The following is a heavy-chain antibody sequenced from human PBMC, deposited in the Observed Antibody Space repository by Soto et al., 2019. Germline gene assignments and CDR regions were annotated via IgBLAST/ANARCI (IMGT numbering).Heavy chain of an antibody. CDR2: IYHGGTT. V-gene: IGHV4-38-2*02. CDR1: GYSISSGSY. D-gene: IGHD6-19*01. CDR3: ARMYNSGFYRHEGEYFFYGMDV. J-gene: IGHJ6*02. Sequence: TLSLTCTVSGYSISSGSYWGWIRQPPGKGPEWIASIYHGGTTFYNPSLKSRVTVSVDKSNNQFSLKLRSVTAADTAVYYCARMYNSGFYRHEGEYFFYGMDVWGQGTTVTVSS.